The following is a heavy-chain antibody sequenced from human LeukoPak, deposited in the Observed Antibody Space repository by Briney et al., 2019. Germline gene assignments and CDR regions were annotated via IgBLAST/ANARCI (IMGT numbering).Heavy chain of an antibody. V-gene: IGHV4-34*01. CDR1: GESFSGYY. CDR3: ARRSDYDILTGYSNSRFDP. CDR2: INHSGST. J-gene: IGHJ5*02. D-gene: IGHD3-9*01. Sequence: SETLSLTRAVYGESFSGYYWSWTRQPPGKGLEWIGEINHSGSTNNNPTLKSRVTISVDTSKNRFSLKLSSVTAADTAVYYCARRSDYDILTGYSNSRFDPWGQGTLVTVSS.